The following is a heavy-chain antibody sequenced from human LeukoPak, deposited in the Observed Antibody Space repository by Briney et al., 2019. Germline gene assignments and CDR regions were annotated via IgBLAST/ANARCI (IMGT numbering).Heavy chain of an antibody. CDR2: IYSGGST. D-gene: IGHD3-22*01. J-gene: IGHJ3*01. V-gene: IGHV3-53*01. CDR3: ATFYYSRGYGAFDL. CDR1: AFSVSSNY. Sequence: PGGSLRLSCAASAFSVSSNYMSWVRRAPGKGLEWVSVIYSGGSTYYADSVKGRFTISRDNSKNTLYLQMNSLRAEDTAVYYCATFYYSRGYGAFDLWGQGTMVTVSS.